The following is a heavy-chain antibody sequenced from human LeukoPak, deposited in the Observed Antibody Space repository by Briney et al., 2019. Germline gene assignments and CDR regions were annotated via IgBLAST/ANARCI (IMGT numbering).Heavy chain of an antibody. CDR1: GYTFTGYY. J-gene: IGHJ4*02. V-gene: IGHV1-2*02. CDR2: INPNSGGT. D-gene: IGHD5-18*01. Sequence: GASVKVSCKASGYTFTGYYMHWVRQAPGQGLEWMGWINPNSGGTNYAQKFQGRVTMTRDTSISTAYMELSRLGSDDTAVYYCAREESRVQLWGSRDFDYWGQGTLVTVSS. CDR3: AREESRVQLWGSRDFDY.